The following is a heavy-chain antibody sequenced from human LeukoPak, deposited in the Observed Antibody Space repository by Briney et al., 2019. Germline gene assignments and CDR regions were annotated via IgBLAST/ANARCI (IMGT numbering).Heavy chain of an antibody. D-gene: IGHD4-17*01. CDR3: ARHIDDYGDKNFDY. J-gene: IGHJ4*02. CDR2: IYYSGST. Sequence: SETLSLTCTVSGGSISSYYWSWIRQPPGKGLEWIGYIYYSGSTNYNPSLKSRVTISVDTSKNQFSLKLSSVTAADTAVYYCARHIDDYGDKNFDYWGQGTLVTVSS. V-gene: IGHV4-59*08. CDR1: GGSISSYY.